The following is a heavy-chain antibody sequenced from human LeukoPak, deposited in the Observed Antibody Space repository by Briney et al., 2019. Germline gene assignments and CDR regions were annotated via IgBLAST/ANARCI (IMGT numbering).Heavy chain of an antibody. Sequence: GGSLRLSCAASGFTFSGFAMSWVRQAPGKGLEWVSGISGSGGSTYYADSVKGRFTISRDNSKKTLYMQMNSLRAEDTAVYYCAKDRHAPGRYCSSTTCFPFDSWGQGTLVTVSS. CDR2: ISGSGGST. J-gene: IGHJ5*01. CDR1: GFTFSGFA. V-gene: IGHV3-23*01. CDR3: AKDRHAPGRYCSSTTCFPFDS. D-gene: IGHD2-2*01.